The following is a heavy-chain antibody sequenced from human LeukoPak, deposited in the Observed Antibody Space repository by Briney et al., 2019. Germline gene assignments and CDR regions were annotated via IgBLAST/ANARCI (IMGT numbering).Heavy chain of an antibody. D-gene: IGHD6-13*01. CDR2: INPNSGGT. Sequence: ASVKVSCKASGYTFTGYYMHWVRQAPGQGLEWMGWINPNSGGTNYAQKFQGWVTMTRDTSISTAYMELSRLRSDDTAVYYYARVSSSWTDYYGMDVWGQGTTVTVSS. J-gene: IGHJ6*02. V-gene: IGHV1-2*04. CDR1: GYTFTGYY. CDR3: ARVSSSWTDYYGMDV.